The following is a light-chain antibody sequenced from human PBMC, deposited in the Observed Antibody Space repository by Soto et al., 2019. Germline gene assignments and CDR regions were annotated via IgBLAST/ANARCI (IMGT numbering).Light chain of an antibody. CDR2: GES. V-gene: IGKV1-39*01. J-gene: IGKJ1*01. CDR3: LQTYNLPRT. CDR1: LTFGVS. Sequence: DIQMTQSPSSIFASVGERVTISSRASLTFGVSLSWFRTKEGKPPTYLIYGESALQSGVPARVSGSGSGTDFTLTISNMQREDFATYYCLQTYNLPRTFGQGTKVEFK.